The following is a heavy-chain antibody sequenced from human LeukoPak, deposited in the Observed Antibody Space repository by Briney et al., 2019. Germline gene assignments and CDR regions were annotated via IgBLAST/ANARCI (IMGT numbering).Heavy chain of an antibody. J-gene: IGHJ4*02. D-gene: IGHD4-11*01. CDR2: IYYSGST. Sequence: ESLKISCPVSGGSISSYYWSWIRQPPGKGLEWIGYIYYSGSTNYNPSLKSRVTISVDTSKNQFSLKLSSVTAADTAVYYCARGATVTTYWGQGTLVTVSS. V-gene: IGHV4-59*01. CDR1: GGSISSYY. CDR3: ARGATVTTY.